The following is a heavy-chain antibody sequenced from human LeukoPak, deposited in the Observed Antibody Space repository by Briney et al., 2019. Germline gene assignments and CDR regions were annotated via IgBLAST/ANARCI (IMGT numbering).Heavy chain of an antibody. D-gene: IGHD3-10*01. V-gene: IGHV1-2*02. Sequence: WASVKVSCKASGYTFTGSYMHWVRQAPGQGLEWMGWINPNSGGTKYAQKFQGRVTMTRDTSTSTAYMELSRLTSADTAVHYCARGGEYFFYMDVWGKGTTVTVSS. CDR3: ARGGEYFFYMDV. CDR2: INPNSGGT. CDR1: GYTFTGSY. J-gene: IGHJ6*03.